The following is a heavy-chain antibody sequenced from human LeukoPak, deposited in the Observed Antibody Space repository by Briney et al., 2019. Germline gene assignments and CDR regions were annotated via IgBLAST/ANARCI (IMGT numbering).Heavy chain of an antibody. CDR2: IYYSGST. CDR3: AREGYSYGYYYYGMDV. CDR1: GGSISSYY. Sequence: SETLSLTCTVSGGSISSYYWSWIRQPPGKGLEWIGYIYYSGSTNYNPSLKSRVTISVDTSKNQFSLKLGSVTAADTAVYYCAREGYSYGYYYYGMDVWGQGTTVTVSS. V-gene: IGHV4-59*12. J-gene: IGHJ6*02. D-gene: IGHD5-18*01.